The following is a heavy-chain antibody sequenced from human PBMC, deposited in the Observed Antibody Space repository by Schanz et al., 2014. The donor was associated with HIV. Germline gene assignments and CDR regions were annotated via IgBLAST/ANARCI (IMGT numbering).Heavy chain of an antibody. CDR2: LWHDGSNK. Sequence: QVQLVESGGGVVQPGRSLRLSCAASGFTFSSYGMHWVRQAPGKGLEWVAVLWHDGSNKYYVDSVKDRFTISRDNSKNTLYLQMXXXRAEDTAVYYCAXXXXXXIPDRDPRLSYLYGXXVWGQGTTXXVSS. CDR3: AXXXXXXIPDRDPRLSYLYGXXV. V-gene: IGHV3-33*01. CDR1: GFTFSSYG. D-gene: IGHD2-8*01. J-gene: IGHJ6*02.